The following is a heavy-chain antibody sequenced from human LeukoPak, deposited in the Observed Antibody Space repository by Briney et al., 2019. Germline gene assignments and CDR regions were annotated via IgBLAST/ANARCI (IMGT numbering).Heavy chain of an antibody. CDR1: GGSFSGYY. CDR2: INHSGIT. Sequence: PSETLSLTCAVYGGSFSGYYWSWIRQPPGKGLEWIGEINHSGITNYNPSLKSRVTISVDTSKNQFSLKLSSVTAADTAVYYCARVTRMGPRPAVAGTIRYMDVWGKGTTVTVSS. V-gene: IGHV4-34*01. D-gene: IGHD6-19*01. CDR3: ARVTRMGPRPAVAGTIRYMDV. J-gene: IGHJ6*03.